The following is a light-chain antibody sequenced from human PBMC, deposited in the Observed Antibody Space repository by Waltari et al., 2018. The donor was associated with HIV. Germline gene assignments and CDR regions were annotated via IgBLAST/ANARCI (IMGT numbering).Light chain of an antibody. CDR1: SGDIGSFNF. V-gene: IGLV2-14*01. Sequence: QSVLTQPASVSGFLGQPITIPCGGSSGDIGSFNFVSWYHSRPYQAPRIIIHDVRRRPYGVSTRFSGSKTGSTASLTLSGLNSEDGGVYYCCSYSRGGDSYVFGPGT. CDR2: DVR. J-gene: IGLJ1*01. CDR3: CSYSRGGDSYV.